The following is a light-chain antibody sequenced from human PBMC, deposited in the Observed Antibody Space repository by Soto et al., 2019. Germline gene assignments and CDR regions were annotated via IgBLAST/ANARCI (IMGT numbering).Light chain of an antibody. J-gene: IGLJ1*01. CDR1: SSDVGYYNY. V-gene: IGLV2-8*01. CDR3: SSYAGTNNLGV. CDR2: EVS. Sequence: QSALTQPPSASGSPGQSVTISCTGTSSDVGYYNYVSWYQQHPGKAPKLMIYEVSKRPSGVPDRFSGSKSGNTAFLTVSGLQDEDEADYYCSSYAGTNNLGVFGTGTKVTVL.